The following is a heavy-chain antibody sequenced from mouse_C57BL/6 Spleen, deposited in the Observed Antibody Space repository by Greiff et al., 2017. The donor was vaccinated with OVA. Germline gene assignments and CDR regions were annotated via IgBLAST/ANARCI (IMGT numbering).Heavy chain of an antibody. CDR2: ISDGGSYT. CDR3: ARAPYYYGSRYFDV. V-gene: IGHV5-4*03. J-gene: IGHJ1*03. D-gene: IGHD1-1*01. CDR1: GFTFSSYA. Sequence: EVKVEESGGGLVKPGGSLKLSCAASGFTFSSYAMSWVRQTPEKRLEWVATISDGGSYTYYPDNVKGRFTISRDNAKNNLYLQMSHLKSEDTAMYYCARAPYYYGSRYFDVWGTGTTVTVSS.